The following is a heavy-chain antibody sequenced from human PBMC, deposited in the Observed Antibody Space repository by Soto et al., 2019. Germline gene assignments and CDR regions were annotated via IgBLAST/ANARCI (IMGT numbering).Heavy chain of an antibody. V-gene: IGHV3-66*01. CDR1: GFTVSTNY. J-gene: IGHJ4*02. CDR3: ARDPWAADY. CDR2: IYSGGST. D-gene: IGHD3-16*01. Sequence: EVQLVESGGGLVQPGGSLRLSCAASGFTVSTNYMSWVRQAPGKGLEWVSVIYSGGSTFYADSVRGRFTISRDNSKNKVNLQMNSLRAEDTAVYYCARDPWAADYWGQGTLVTVSS.